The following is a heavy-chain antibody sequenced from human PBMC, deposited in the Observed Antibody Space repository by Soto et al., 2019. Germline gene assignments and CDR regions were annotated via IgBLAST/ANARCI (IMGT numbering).Heavy chain of an antibody. CDR1: GFTFSSYA. J-gene: IGHJ4*02. CDR2: ISGSGGTT. V-gene: IGHV3-23*01. Sequence: PGGSLRLSCAASGFTFSSYAMSWVRQAPGKGLEWVSVISGSGGTTYYADSVKGRFIISRDKSKNTLYLQMNSLRAEDTAIYYCAKGPLNDFWSGYYTAYWGQGTLVTVSS. CDR3: AKGPLNDFWSGYYTAY. D-gene: IGHD3-3*01.